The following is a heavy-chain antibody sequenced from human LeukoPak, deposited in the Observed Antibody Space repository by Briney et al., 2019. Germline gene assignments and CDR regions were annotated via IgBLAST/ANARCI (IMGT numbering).Heavy chain of an antibody. D-gene: IGHD1-1*01. CDR2: ISGSGGST. CDR1: GFTFSNYA. V-gene: IGHV3-23*01. CDR3: AKGVQLGGYYFDY. Sequence: PGGSLRLSCAASGFTFSNYAMNWVRQAPGKGLEWVSGISGSGGSTYYADSVKGRFTFSRDNPKNTLYLQMDSLRAEDTAIYYCAKGVQLGGYYFDYWGQGTLVTVSS. J-gene: IGHJ4*02.